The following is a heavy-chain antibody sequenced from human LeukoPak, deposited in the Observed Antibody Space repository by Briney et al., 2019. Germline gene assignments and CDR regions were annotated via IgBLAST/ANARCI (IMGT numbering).Heavy chain of an antibody. Sequence: SETLSLTCTVSGGSISSYYWSWIRQPPGKGLEWIGRIYTSGSTNYNPSLKSRVTISVDTSKNQFSLKLSSVTAADTAVYYCARIPPNGGYFAFDLWGQGTMVTISS. CDR1: GGSISSYY. J-gene: IGHJ3*01. D-gene: IGHD1-26*01. V-gene: IGHV4-4*08. CDR3: ARIPPNGGYFAFDL. CDR2: IYTSGST.